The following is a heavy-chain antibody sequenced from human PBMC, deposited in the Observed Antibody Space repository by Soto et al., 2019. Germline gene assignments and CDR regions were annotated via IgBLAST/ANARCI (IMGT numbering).Heavy chain of an antibody. D-gene: IGHD1-7*01. CDR3: ARELITGTTHYYYYGMDV. Sequence: PGGSLRLSCAASGFTFSSYGMHWVRQAPGKGLEWVAVISYDGSNKYYADSVKGRFTISRDNSKNTLYLQMNSLRAEDTAVYYCARELITGTTHYYYYGMDVWGQGTTVTVSS. J-gene: IGHJ6*02. CDR1: GFTFSSYG. V-gene: IGHV3-30*03. CDR2: ISYDGSNK.